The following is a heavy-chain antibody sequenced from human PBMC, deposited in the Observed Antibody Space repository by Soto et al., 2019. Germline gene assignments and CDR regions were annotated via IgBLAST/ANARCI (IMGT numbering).Heavy chain of an antibody. V-gene: IGHV3-48*03. CDR3: AREHGYQVHSLYNWFDP. J-gene: IGHJ5*02. CDR2: ISTTGSTI. D-gene: IGHD2-2*01. Sequence: GSLRLSCTASGFTFSSYEMNWVRQAPGKEPEWVSYISTTGSTIYYADSVRGRFTISRDNAKNSLYLQMHSLRADDTAVYYCAREHGYQVHSLYNWFDPWGQGTMVPV. CDR1: GFTFSSYE.